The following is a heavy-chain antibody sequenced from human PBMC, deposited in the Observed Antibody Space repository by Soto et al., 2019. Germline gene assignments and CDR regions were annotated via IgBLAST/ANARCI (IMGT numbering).Heavy chain of an antibody. CDR3: AKDLNYSDYDPADAFDI. J-gene: IGHJ3*02. CDR1: GFSFSSYG. V-gene: IGHV3-30*18. D-gene: IGHD4-17*01. CDR2: ISNDGSKK. Sequence: QVQLVESGGGVVQPGRSLRLSCAASGFSFSSYGMHWVRQSPGKGLESAAVISNDGSKKYYADSVKGRFTISRDNSKNTRYLQMNSLRAEDTAVYYCAKDLNYSDYDPADAFDIWGQGKMVTVSS.